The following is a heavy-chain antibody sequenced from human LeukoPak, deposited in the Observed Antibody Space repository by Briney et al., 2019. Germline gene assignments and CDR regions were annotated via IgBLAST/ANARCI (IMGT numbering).Heavy chain of an antibody. CDR2: ITSSSSYI. J-gene: IGHJ6*03. D-gene: IGHD1-26*01. Sequence: GGSLRLSCAASGFTFSSYNMNWVRQAPGKGLEWVSSITSSSSYIYYADSVKGRFTISRDNAKNSLFLQMNSLTAEDMAVYYCARDPYSGGYWNYYDYYMDVWGKGTTVTISS. CDR3: ARDPYSGGYWNYYDYYMDV. V-gene: IGHV3-21*01. CDR1: GFTFSSYN.